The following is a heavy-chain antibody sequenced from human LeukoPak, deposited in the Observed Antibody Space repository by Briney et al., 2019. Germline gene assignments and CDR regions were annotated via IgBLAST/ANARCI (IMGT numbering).Heavy chain of an antibody. D-gene: IGHD3-10*01. Sequence: SETLSLTCTVSGYSISTGYYWDWIRQPPGKGLEWIGSIYYSGSTYYNPSLKSRVTISVDTSKNQFSLKLSSVTAADTAVYYCARSRDDYGSGKGYFDYWGQGALVTVSS. V-gene: IGHV4-38-2*02. CDR1: GYSISTGYY. CDR3: ARSRDDYGSGKGYFDY. J-gene: IGHJ4*02. CDR2: IYYSGST.